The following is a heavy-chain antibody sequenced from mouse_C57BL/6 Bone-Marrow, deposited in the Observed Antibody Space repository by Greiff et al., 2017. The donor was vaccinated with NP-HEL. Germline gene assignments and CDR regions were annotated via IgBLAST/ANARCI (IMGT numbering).Heavy chain of an antibody. CDR3: ARSSGYSHFDY. CDR2: IDPEDGET. CDR1: GFNIKDYY. V-gene: IGHV14-2*01. D-gene: IGHD2-3*01. Sequence: VQLQQSGAELVKPGASVKLSCTASGFNIKDYYMHWVKQRTEQGLEWIGRIDPEDGETKYAPKFPGKATITADTSSNTAYLQLSSLTSEDTAVYYCARSSGYSHFDYWGQGTTLTVSS. J-gene: IGHJ2*01.